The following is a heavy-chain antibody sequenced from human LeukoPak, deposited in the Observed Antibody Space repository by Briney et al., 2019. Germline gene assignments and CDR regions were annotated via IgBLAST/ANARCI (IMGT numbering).Heavy chain of an antibody. Sequence: ASVKVSCKASGYLFTGHYIHWIRQAPGKGPAWMGWINPNSGDTNYAQKFQGRVTMTSDTPISTAYVELRRLTSDDTAVYYCARARVLSGASSWGQGTLVTVSS. D-gene: IGHD7-27*01. J-gene: IGHJ4*02. V-gene: IGHV1-2*02. CDR2: INPNSGDT. CDR3: ARARVLSGASS. CDR1: GYLFTGHY.